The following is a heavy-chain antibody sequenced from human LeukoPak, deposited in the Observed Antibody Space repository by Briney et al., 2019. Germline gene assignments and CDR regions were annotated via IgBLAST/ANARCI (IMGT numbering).Heavy chain of an antibody. D-gene: IGHD1-20*01. V-gene: IGHV3-74*01. CDR3: ARHITRAITEDY. CDR1: GFTFSSYW. Sequence: GGSLRLSCVPSGFTFSSYWMHWVRQAPGKGLVWVSRINSDGSSTNYADSVEGRFTISRDNAKNTLYLQMNSLRAEDTAVYYCARHITRAITEDYWGQGTLVTVSS. J-gene: IGHJ4*02. CDR2: INSDGSST.